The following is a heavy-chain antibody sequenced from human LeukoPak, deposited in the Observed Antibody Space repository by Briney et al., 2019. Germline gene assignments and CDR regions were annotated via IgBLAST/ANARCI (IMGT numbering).Heavy chain of an antibody. J-gene: IGHJ5*02. CDR2: IREERGQE. V-gene: IGHV3-7*03. D-gene: IGHD5-18*01. Sequence: GGSLRLSCAASGFTFSNYWIHWVRQAPGKGLEWVANIREERGQEYYVDSVKGRFTISKNSAKNSLYLQMNTLRVEDTAMYYCASLDTAKQPLANHWGQGTLVTVSS. CDR3: ASLDTAKQPLANH. CDR1: GFTFSNYW.